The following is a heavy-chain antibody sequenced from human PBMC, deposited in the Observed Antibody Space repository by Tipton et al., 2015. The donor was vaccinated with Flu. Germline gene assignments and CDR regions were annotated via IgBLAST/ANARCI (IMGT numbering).Heavy chain of an antibody. D-gene: IGHD3-10*01. V-gene: IGHV4-61*02. Sequence: TLSLTCSVSGGSFSSGSYYCTWIRQSAGKGLEWIGRIYTTGSTNYNPSLKTRVTLSVDRTENQFSLKLSSVTAADTAVYYCARSPSYSGSGNYPYYFDFWGQGTLVTVSS. J-gene: IGHJ4*02. CDR1: GGSFSSGSYY. CDR2: IYTTGST. CDR3: ARSPSYSGSGNYPYYFDF.